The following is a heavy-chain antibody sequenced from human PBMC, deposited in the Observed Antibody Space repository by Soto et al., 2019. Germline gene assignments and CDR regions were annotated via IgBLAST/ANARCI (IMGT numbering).Heavy chain of an antibody. Sequence: SETLSLTCTVSGGSISSGGYYWSWIRQHPGKGLEWIGYIYYSGSTYYNPSLKSRVTISVDTSKNQFSLKLSSVTAADTAVYYCARDLGAGDAFDIWGQGTMVTVSS. CDR1: GGSISSGGYY. J-gene: IGHJ3*02. CDR3: ARDLGAGDAFDI. CDR2: IYYSGST. D-gene: IGHD3-16*01. V-gene: IGHV4-31*03.